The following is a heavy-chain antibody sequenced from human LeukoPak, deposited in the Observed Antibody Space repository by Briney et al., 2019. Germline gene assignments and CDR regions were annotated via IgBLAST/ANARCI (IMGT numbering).Heavy chain of an antibody. CDR1: GGSISSSSYY. CDR3: ASSRPYITMIVVVIGPYYFDY. J-gene: IGHJ4*02. CDR2: IYYSGST. Sequence: PSETLSLTCTVSGGSISSSSYYWGWIRQPPGKGLEWIGSIYYSGSTYYNPSLKSRVTISVDTSKNQFSLKLSSVTAADTAVYYCASSRPYITMIVVVIGPYYFDYWGQGTLVTVSS. D-gene: IGHD3-22*01. V-gene: IGHV4-39*07.